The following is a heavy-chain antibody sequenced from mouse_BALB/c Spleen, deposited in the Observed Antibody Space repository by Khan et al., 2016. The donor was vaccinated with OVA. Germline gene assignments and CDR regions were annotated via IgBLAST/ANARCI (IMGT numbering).Heavy chain of an antibody. CDR1: GYTFSSYW. J-gene: IGHJ2*01. CDR3: ARDGSPDYFDY. V-gene: IGHV1-9*01. Sequence: QVQLKESGAELMKPGASVKISCKATGYTFSSYWIEWVKQRPGHGLEWIGEILPGSGSTNYNEKFKGKATFTADTFSNTAYMQLSSLTSGDSAVCDCARDGSPDYFDYWGQGTTLTVSS. CDR2: ILPGSGST. D-gene: IGHD2-3*01.